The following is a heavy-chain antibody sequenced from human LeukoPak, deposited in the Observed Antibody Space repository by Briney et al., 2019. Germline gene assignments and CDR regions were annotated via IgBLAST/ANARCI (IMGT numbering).Heavy chain of an antibody. CDR1: GYTFNTYH. CDR3: ARVPMIRGDYWYFDL. D-gene: IGHD3-10*01. V-gene: IGHV1-46*02. J-gene: IGHJ2*01. Sequence: ASVKVSCKASGYTFNTYHMHWVRRAPGQGLEWMGIINPDGGATHYAQNFQGRVTMTRDTSTSTVYMEVTSLRSEDTAVYYCARVPMIRGDYWYFDLWGRGTLVTVSS. CDR2: INPDGGAT.